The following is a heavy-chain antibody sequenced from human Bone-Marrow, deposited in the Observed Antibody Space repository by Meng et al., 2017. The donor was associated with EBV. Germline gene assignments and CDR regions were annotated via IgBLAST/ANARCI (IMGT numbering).Heavy chain of an antibody. CDR3: ARNKARRPIAVADN. J-gene: IGHJ4*02. V-gene: IGHV3-21*01. Sequence: EEQLVESGGXXXXXGXSSXYSCAASGFPFSCYSMNWVRQAPGKGLEWVSAISSSSSYIYYADSVKGRFTISRDNAKNSLYLQMNSLGAEDTAVYYCARNKARRPIAVADNSGQGTLVTVSS. CDR1: GFPFSCYS. D-gene: IGHD6-19*01. CDR2: ISSSSSYI.